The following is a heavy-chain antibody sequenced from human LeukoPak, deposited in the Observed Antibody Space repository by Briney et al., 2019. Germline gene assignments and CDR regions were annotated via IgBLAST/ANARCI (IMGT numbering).Heavy chain of an antibody. CDR1: RYTSIDYY. CDR2: INPNSGGT. CDR3: ARGGWVRGVITRNGLDY. V-gene: IGHV1-2*02. D-gene: IGHD3-10*01. J-gene: IGHJ4*02. Sequence: ASVKVSCKASRYTSIDYYIHWVRQAPGQGLEWMGWINPNSGGTSYAQKFQGRVTMTRDTSISTAYMDLSSLRSDDTAVYYCARGGWVRGVITRNGLDYWGQGTLVTVSS.